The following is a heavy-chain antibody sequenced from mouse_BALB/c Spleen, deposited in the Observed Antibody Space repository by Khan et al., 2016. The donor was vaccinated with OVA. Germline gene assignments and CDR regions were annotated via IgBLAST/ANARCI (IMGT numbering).Heavy chain of an antibody. CDR1: GYTFTNYG. J-gene: IGHJ2*01. CDR3: AGEPTHFGY. V-gene: IGHV9-1*02. Sequence: QIQLVQSGPELKKPGETVKISCKASGYTFTNYGMNWVKQAPGKGLKWMCWINTYTGVPTYADDFKVRFPFSLETSASTAYFHTNNLKHEDMATYICAGEPTHFGYWGQGTTLTVSA. CDR2: INTYTGVP.